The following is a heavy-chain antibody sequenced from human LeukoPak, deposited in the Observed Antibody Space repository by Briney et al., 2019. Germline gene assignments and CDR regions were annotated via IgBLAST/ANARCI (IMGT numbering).Heavy chain of an antibody. J-gene: IGHJ4*02. D-gene: IGHD7-27*01. Sequence: GGSLRLXCAASGFSFSGFWMSWLRQAPGKELEWVANIKEDGKKIYQVDSLKGRFTISRDNAKNSLFLQMNSLRVEDTAIYYCARGQNWDHDFWGQGTLVTVSS. CDR2: IKEDGKKI. CDR1: GFSFSGFW. V-gene: IGHV3-7*01. CDR3: ARGQNWDHDF.